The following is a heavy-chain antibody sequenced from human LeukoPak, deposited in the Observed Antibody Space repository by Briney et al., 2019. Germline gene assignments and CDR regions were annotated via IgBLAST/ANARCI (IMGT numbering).Heavy chain of an antibody. CDR1: GFPFSNYG. D-gene: IGHD2-2*02. J-gene: IGHJ5*01. CDR3: ARNRIPTSITPDS. V-gene: IGHV3-30*03. CDR2: IPYDSSNK. Sequence: GGSLRLSCAASGFPFSNYGMHWVRQTPDKGLEWVAVIPYDSSNKYHRDSVKGRFTISRDNAKNTLFLQMNSLRPEDTAIYYCARNRIPTSITPDSWGQGTLVTVSS.